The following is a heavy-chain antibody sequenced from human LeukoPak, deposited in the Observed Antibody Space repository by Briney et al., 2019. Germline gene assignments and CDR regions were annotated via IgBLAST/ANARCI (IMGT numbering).Heavy chain of an antibody. Sequence: GGSLRLSCAASGFTFSDYSMNWVRQAPGKGLEWVSYISRSSSTIYYADSVKGRFTISRDNAKNSLYLQMNSLRAEQTAVYYCARVRRGYYTDYWGEGTLVSVSS. CDR2: ISRSSSTI. D-gene: IGHD3-3*01. J-gene: IGHJ4*02. CDR1: GFTFSDYS. CDR3: ARVRRGYYTDY. V-gene: IGHV3-48*01.